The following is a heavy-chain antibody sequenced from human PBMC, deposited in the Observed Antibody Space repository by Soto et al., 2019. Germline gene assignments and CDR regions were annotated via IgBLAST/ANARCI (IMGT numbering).Heavy chain of an antibody. D-gene: IGHD6-13*01. J-gene: IGHJ6*02. V-gene: IGHV3-7*04. CDR1: GFTFSSYW. CDR3: ARDTIAAAYPPVYGMDV. Sequence: EVQLVESGGGLVQPGGSLRLSCAASGFTFSSYWMSWVRQAPGKGLEWVANIKQDGSEKYYVDSVKGRFTISRDNAKNSRDLQMNSLRAEDTAVYYCARDTIAAAYPPVYGMDVWGQGTTVTVSS. CDR2: IKQDGSEK.